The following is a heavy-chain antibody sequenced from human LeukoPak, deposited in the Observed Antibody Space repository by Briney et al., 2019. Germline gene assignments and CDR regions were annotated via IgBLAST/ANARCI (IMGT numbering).Heavy chain of an antibody. CDR2: IYPGDSDT. CDR3: ARQARYSSGWYYFDY. CDR1: GYSFTSYW. J-gene: IGHJ4*02. V-gene: IGHV5-51*01. D-gene: IGHD6-19*01. Sequence: GESLKISCKGSGYSFTSYWIGWVRQMPGKGLEWMGIIYPGDSDTRYSPSFQGQVTISADKSISTAYLQWSSLKASDTAMYYCARQARYSSGWYYFDYWGQGTLVTVSS.